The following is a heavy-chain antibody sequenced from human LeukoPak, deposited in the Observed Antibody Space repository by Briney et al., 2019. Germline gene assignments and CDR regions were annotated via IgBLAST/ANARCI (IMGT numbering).Heavy chain of an antibody. CDR1: GGSISSSSYY. V-gene: IGHV4-39*02. CDR2: IYYSGST. J-gene: IGHJ4*02. CDR3: ARELLWFGELLSNFDY. Sequence: SETLSLTCTVSGGSISSSSYYWGWIRQPPGKGLEWIGSIYYSGSTYYNPSLKSRVTISVDTSKNQFSLKLSSVTAADTAVYYCARELLWFGELLSNFDYWGQGTLVTVSS. D-gene: IGHD3-10*01.